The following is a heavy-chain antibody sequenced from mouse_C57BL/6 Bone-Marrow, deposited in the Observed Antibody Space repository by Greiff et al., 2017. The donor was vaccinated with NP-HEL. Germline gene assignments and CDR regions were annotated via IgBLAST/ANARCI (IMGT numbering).Heavy chain of an antibody. CDR3: ARYYYGSRGWYFDV. CDR2: IDPNSGGT. D-gene: IGHD1-1*01. V-gene: IGHV1-72*01. CDR1: GYTFTSYW. Sequence: QVQLQQPGADLVKPGALVKLSCKASGYTFTSYWMHWVKQRPGRGLEWIGRIDPNSGGTKFNEKFKTKATLTADKPSSTAYMQLSSLTSEDSAVYYCARYYYGSRGWYFDVWGTGTTVTVSS. J-gene: IGHJ1*03.